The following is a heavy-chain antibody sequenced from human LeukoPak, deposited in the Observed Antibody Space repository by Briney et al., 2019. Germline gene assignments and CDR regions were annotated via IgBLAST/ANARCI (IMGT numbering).Heavy chain of an antibody. CDR3: TTEVRDYGDPLADY. J-gene: IGHJ4*02. D-gene: IGHD4-17*01. CDR1: GFTFSNAW. V-gene: IGHV3-15*01. CDR2: IKSKTDGGTT. Sequence: PGGSLRLSCAASGFTFSNAWMSWVRQAPGKGLEWVGRIKSKTDGGTTDYAAPVKGRFTISRDDSKNTLYLQMNSLKTEDTAVYYCTTEVRDYGDPLADYWGQGTLVTVSS.